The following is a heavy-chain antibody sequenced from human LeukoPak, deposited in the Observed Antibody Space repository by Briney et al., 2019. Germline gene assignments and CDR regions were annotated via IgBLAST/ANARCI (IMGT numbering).Heavy chain of an antibody. CDR1: GFTFSSYW. J-gene: IGHJ6*02. Sequence: GGSLRLSCAASGFTFSSYWMHWVRQTPGKGLMWVSRIKSDGSETSYADSVKGRFTISRDNARNTLYLQMNSLRPEDTAIYYCASDRVFYGLDVWGQGTTVTVSS. V-gene: IGHV3-74*01. CDR3: ASDRVFYGLDV. CDR2: IKSDGSET.